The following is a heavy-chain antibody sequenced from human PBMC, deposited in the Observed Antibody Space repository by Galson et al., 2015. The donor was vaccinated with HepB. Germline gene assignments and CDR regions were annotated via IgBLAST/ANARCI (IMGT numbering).Heavy chain of an antibody. J-gene: IGHJ4*02. D-gene: IGHD3-10*01. CDR3: AIGEHVASYYAY. CDR2: IHLTDLET. Sequence: QSGAEVKKPGESLKISCKASAYRTSNYWLGRVRQVPGRGLEWMAFIHLTDLETRYSPSFQGQFTISADSSFNAAYLQWRRRKASDTAMYYCAIGEHVASYYAYCGQGTLVTVSS. CDR1: AYRTSNYW. V-gene: IGHV5-51*03.